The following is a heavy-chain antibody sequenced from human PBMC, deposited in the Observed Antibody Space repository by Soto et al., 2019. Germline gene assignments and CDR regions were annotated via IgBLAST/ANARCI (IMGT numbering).Heavy chain of an antibody. J-gene: IGHJ5*02. CDR3: ARAPRLTQLSA. CDR2: ISYDGNSK. D-gene: IGHD2-2*01. CDR1: GFTFSNYA. Sequence: QVQLVESGGGVVQPGRSLRLSCAASGFTFSNYAMHWVRQAPGKGLEWVAVISYDGNSKFYTDSLKGRFSISRDNSKNTLYLQMNSLRAEDTAVYYCARAPRLTQLSAWGQGTLVIVSS. V-gene: IGHV3-30-3*01.